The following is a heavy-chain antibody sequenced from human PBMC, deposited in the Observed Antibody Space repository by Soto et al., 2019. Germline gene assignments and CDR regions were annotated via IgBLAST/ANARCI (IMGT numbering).Heavy chain of an antibody. V-gene: IGHV3-30-3*01. CDR2: ISYDESNK. CDR1: GFTFRRDA. Sequence: QVQLVESGGGVVQPGRSLRLSCAASGFTFRRDAMHWVRQAPGKGLEWVAAISYDESNKFYIDSVKRRFTISRDNSRNTLDLQITSLRAEDTAVYYCARSPRGAYGMDVWGQGTTVTVSS. J-gene: IGHJ6*02. CDR3: ARSPRGAYGMDV. D-gene: IGHD3-16*01.